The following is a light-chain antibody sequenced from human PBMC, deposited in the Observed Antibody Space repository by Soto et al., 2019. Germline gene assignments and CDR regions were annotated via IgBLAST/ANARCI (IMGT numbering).Light chain of an antibody. Sequence: EIVLTQSPATLSLSPGERATLSCRASQSVSSYLAWYQQKPGQAPRLLIYNASNRATGIPARFSGSGSGTDFTLTISSVETEDLAVYYCQQRSNWPRTFGQGTKLVIK. J-gene: IGKJ2*01. CDR3: QQRSNWPRT. CDR1: QSVSSY. V-gene: IGKV3-11*01. CDR2: NAS.